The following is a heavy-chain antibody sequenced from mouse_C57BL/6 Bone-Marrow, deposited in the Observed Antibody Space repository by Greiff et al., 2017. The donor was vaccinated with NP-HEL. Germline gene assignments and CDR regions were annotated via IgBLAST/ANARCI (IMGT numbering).Heavy chain of an antibody. J-gene: IGHJ3*01. CDR2: IDPSDSYT. CDR1: GYTFTSYW. D-gene: IGHD1-1*01. CDR3: ARDYGSSPWFAY. Sequence: QVQLQQPGAELVMPGASVKLSCKASGYTFTSYWMHWVKQRPGQGLEWIGEIDPSDSYTNYNQKFKGKSTLTVDKSSSTAYKQLSSLTSEDSAVYYCARDYGSSPWFAYWGQGTLVTVSA. V-gene: IGHV1-69*01.